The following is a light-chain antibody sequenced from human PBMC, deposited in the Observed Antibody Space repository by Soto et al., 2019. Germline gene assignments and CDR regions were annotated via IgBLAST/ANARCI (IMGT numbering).Light chain of an antibody. CDR1: SSDVGGYNY. CDR2: DVS. V-gene: IGLV2-14*01. Sequence: QSALTQPASVSGSPGQSITISCTGTSSDVGGYNYVSWYQQHPGKAPKLMIYDVSNRPSGVSNRFSGSKSGNTASLTISGVPAEDEADYYCSSYTSSSTLAVFGGGTQLTVL. CDR3: SSYTSSSTLAV. J-gene: IGLJ7*01.